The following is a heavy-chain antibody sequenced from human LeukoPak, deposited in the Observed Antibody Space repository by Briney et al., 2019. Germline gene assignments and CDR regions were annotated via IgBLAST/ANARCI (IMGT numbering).Heavy chain of an antibody. J-gene: IGHJ4*02. V-gene: IGHV3-11*01. CDR1: GFTFSDYY. CDR2: ISSSGSTI. Sequence: PGGSLRLSCAASGFTFSDYYMSWIRQAPGKGLEWVSYISSSGSTIYYADSVKGRFTISRDNAENSLYLQMNSLRAEDTAVYYCARDLEYYDSSGAFDYWGQGTLVTVSS. CDR3: ARDLEYYDSSGAFDY. D-gene: IGHD3-22*01.